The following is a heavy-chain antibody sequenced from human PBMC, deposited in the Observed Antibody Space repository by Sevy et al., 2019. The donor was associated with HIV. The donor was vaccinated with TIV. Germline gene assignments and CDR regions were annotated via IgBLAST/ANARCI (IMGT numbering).Heavy chain of an antibody. D-gene: IGHD6-19*01. Sequence: GGSLRLSCVASEFMFSTYAMHWVRQAPGKGLEWVAVISYDGSRHYYGESVKGRFTISRDNSKNTLFLQMNSLRLEDTAFYYGARDAGYSTAWYPLDYWGQGTLVTVSS. CDR2: ISYDGSRH. V-gene: IGHV3-30-3*01. CDR3: ARDAGYSTAWYPLDY. CDR1: EFMFSTYA. J-gene: IGHJ4*02.